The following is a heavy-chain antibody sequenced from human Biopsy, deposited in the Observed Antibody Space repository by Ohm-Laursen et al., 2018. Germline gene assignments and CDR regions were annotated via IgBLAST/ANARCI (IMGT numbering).Heavy chain of an antibody. D-gene: IGHD6-13*01. Sequence: SQTLTLTCSFSGFSLSARGMCVSWIRQAPGKALEWLARVDWDDYKDYSASLQTKLSISKDTSNDQVVLTVNNVDPADTATYYCARTPILIVSAGLVYRHRRHLQGMDVWGQGIAVTVS. V-gene: IGHV2-70*11. CDR1: GFSLSARGMC. CDR2: VDWDDYK. CDR3: ARTPILIVSAGLVYRHRRHLQGMDV. J-gene: IGHJ6*02.